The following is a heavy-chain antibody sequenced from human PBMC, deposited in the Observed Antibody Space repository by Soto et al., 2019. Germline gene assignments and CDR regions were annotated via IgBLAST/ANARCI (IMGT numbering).Heavy chain of an antibody. CDR1: GYTFTGYY. CDR3: ARDPVAYYDSSGYSNWFEP. CDR2: INPNSGGT. V-gene: IGHV1-2*04. J-gene: IGHJ5*02. Sequence: GASVKVSCKASGYTFTGYYMHCVRQAPGQGLEWMGWINPNSGGTNYAQKFQGWVTMTRDTSISTAYMELSRLRSDDTAVYYCARDPVAYYDSSGYSNWFEPWGQGTLVTVSS. D-gene: IGHD3-22*01.